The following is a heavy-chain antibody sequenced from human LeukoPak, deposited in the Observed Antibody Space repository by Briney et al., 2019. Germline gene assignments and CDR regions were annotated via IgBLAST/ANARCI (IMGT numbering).Heavy chain of an antibody. CDR3: ARDRGFFGRSGPTLDAFDI. CDR1: GGSISSSSYY. V-gene: IGHV4-39*07. CDR2: IYYSGST. Sequence: SETLSLTCTVSGGSISSSSYYWGWIRQPPGKGLEWIGSIYYSGSTYYNPSLKSRVTISVDTSKNQFSLKLSSVTAADTAVYYCARDRGFFGRSGPTLDAFDIWGQGTMVTVSS. D-gene: IGHD3-3*01. J-gene: IGHJ3*02.